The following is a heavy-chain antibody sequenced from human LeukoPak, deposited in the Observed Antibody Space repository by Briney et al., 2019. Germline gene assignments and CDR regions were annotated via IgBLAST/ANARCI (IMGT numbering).Heavy chain of an antibody. Sequence: SETLTLTCAVHGGRFNDSSWSWIHQFPGKGLEWIGEIDHSGSTTYSPSLKSRVTISMETSKNRFSLNLTSVTAADTAVYYCARGRQDTVVVVTATADYYYYGMDVWGTGTTVTVSS. D-gene: IGHD2-15*01. CDR1: GGRFNDSS. V-gene: IGHV4-34*01. J-gene: IGHJ6*04. CDR2: IDHSGST. CDR3: ARGRQDTVVVVTATADYYYYGMDV.